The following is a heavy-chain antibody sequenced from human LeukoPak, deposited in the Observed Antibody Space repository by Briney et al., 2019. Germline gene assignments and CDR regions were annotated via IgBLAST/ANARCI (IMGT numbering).Heavy chain of an antibody. J-gene: IGHJ6*03. CDR1: GGSISSGDYY. Sequence: PSETLSLTCTVSGGSISSGDYYWSWIRQPPGKGLEWIGYIYYSGSTNYNPSLKSRVTMSVDTSKNQFSLKLSSVTAADTAVYYCARGPLYSSSSVYYYYMDVWGKGTTVTVSS. D-gene: IGHD6-6*01. V-gene: IGHV4-61*08. CDR2: IYYSGST. CDR3: ARGPLYSSSSVYYYYMDV.